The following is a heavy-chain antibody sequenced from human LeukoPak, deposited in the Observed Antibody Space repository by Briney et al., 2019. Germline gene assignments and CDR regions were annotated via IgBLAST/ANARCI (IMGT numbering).Heavy chain of an antibody. CDR2: ISSSSSYI. V-gene: IGHV3-21*01. J-gene: IGHJ3*02. D-gene: IGHD3-3*01. CDR3: AREGITIFGFDAFDI. Sequence: GGSLRLSCAASGFTFSSYSMNWVRQAPGKGLEWVSSISSSSSYIYYADSVKGRFTISRDNAKNSLYLQMNSLRAEDTAVYYCAREGITIFGFDAFDIWGQGTMVTVSS. CDR1: GFTFSSYS.